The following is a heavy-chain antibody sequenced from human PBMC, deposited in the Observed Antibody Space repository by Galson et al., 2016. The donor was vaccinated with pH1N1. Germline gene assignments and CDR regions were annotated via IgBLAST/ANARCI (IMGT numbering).Heavy chain of an antibody. CDR1: GFTFDDYA. J-gene: IGHJ4*02. CDR3: AKDRDYYGSGPTDY. CDR2: ISWNSGSK. V-gene: IGHV3-9*01. Sequence: SLRLSCAASGFTFDDYAMHWVRQAPGKGLEWVSNISWNSGSKGYADSVKGRFTISRDNAKNSLNLQMNSLRAEDTALYYCAKDRDYYGSGPTDYWGQGTLVTVSS. D-gene: IGHD3-10*01.